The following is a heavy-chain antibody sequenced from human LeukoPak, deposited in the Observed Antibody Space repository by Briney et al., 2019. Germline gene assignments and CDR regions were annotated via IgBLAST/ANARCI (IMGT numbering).Heavy chain of an antibody. CDR2: IYTNGGA. CDR1: GGSVTSGNYY. Sequence: SQTLSLTCTVSGGSVTSGNYYWNWIRQPAGKGLEWIGRIYTNGGASYNPSLKSRVTISIDASKNQLSLKLSSVTAADTAVYYCAREPPGYWGQGILVTVSS. CDR3: AREPPGY. V-gene: IGHV4-61*02. J-gene: IGHJ4*02.